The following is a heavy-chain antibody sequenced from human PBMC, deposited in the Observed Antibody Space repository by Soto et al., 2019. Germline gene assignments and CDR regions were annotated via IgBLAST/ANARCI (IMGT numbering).Heavy chain of an antibody. CDR2: IYYTGST. J-gene: IGHJ3*01. CDR3: VGTYCGGDCYSMYAFDF. Sequence: PSETLSLTCTVSGDSINNYYWSWIRQPPGKGLEWIGYIYYTGSTNYNPSLKSRVTISVDTSKNQFSLKLSSVTAADTAVYYCVGTYCGGDCYSMYAFDFWGQGTMVTVS. CDR1: GDSINNYY. V-gene: IGHV4-59*01. D-gene: IGHD2-21*02.